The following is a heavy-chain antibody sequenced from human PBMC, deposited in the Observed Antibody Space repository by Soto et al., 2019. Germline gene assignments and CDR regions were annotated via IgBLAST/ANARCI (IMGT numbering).Heavy chain of an antibody. CDR2: INHSGST. V-gene: IGHV4-34*01. CDR3: ASWTHGGRGAFDI. CDR1: GGSFSGYY. J-gene: IGHJ3*02. Sequence: SETLSLTCAVYGGSFSGYYWSWIRQPPGKGLEWIGEINHSGSTNYNPSLKSRVTISVDTSKNQFSLKLSSVTAADTAVYYCASWTHGGRGAFDIWGQGTMVTVS. D-gene: IGHD4-17*01.